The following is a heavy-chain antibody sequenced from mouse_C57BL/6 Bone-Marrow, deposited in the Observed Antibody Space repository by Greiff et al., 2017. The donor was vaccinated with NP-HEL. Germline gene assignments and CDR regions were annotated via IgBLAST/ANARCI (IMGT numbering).Heavy chain of an antibody. V-gene: IGHV1-69*01. CDR3: AREGDSLVAY. CDR2: IDPSDSYT. J-gene: IGHJ3*01. D-gene: IGHD3-3*01. Sequence: QVQLQQPGAELVMPGASVKLSCKASGYTFTSYWMHWVKQRPGQGLEWIGEIDPSDSYTNYNQKFKGKSTLTVDKSSRTAYMQLDSLTSEDSAVNYCAREGDSLVAYWGQGTLVTVSA. CDR1: GYTFTSYW.